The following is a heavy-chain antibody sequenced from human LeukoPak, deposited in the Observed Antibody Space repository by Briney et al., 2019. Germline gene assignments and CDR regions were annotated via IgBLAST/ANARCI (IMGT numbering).Heavy chain of an antibody. V-gene: IGHV3-53*01. CDR2: IYSGNT. CDR1: GFTVSSNS. CDR3: TTYLGAYAADFFDF. Sequence: GGSLRLSCTVSGFTVSSNSMSWVRQAPGKGLEWVSFIYSGNTHYSDSVKGRFTISRDNSKNTLYLQMNSLRAEDTAVYYCTTYLGAYAADFFDFWGQGTLVTVSS. D-gene: IGHD5-12*01. J-gene: IGHJ4*02.